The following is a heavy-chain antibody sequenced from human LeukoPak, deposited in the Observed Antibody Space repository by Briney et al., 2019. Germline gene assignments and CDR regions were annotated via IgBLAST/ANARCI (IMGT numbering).Heavy chain of an antibody. D-gene: IGHD3/OR15-3a*01. CDR3: AKGGLATYNWFDP. V-gene: IGHV4-30-4*01. J-gene: IGHJ5*02. Sequence: PSETLSLTCTVSGGSISSGDHYWSWLRQPPGMGLEWIGDISYSGSTYYNPSLRSRLSISVDRSNNQFSLRLTSVTAADTAVYYCAKGGLATYNWFDPWGQGTLVIVSS. CDR2: ISYSGST. CDR1: GGSISSGDHY.